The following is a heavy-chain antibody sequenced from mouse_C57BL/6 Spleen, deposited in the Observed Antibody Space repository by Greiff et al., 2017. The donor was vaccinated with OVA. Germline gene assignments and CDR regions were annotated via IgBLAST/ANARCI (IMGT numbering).Heavy chain of an antibody. D-gene: IGHD1-1*01. CDR1: GYAFTNYL. Sequence: VQGVESGAELVRPGTSVKVSCKASGYAFTNYLIEWVKQRPGQGLEWIGVINPGSGGTNYNEKFKGKATLTADKSSSTAYMQLSSLTSEDSAVYFCATLNYGQYWGQGTTLTVSS. CDR3: ATLNYGQY. CDR2: INPGSGGT. J-gene: IGHJ2*01. V-gene: IGHV1-54*01.